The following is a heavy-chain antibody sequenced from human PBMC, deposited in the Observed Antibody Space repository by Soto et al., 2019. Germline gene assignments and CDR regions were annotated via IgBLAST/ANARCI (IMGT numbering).Heavy chain of an antibody. CDR2: ISYDISKK. CDR1: GFTFSNYG. CDR3: AKGVVEMATISDDAFDI. J-gene: IGHJ3*02. D-gene: IGHD5-12*01. V-gene: IGHV3-30*18. Sequence: GGSLRLSCAASGFTFSNYGIHWVRQAPGKGLEWVAVISYDISKKYYADSVQGRFTVSRDNSKNTLYLQMNSLRVEDTAVYYCAKGVVEMATISDDAFDIWGQGTMVTVSS.